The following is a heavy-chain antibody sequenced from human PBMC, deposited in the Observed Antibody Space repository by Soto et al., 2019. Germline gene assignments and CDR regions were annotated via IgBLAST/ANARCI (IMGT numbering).Heavy chain of an antibody. Sequence: NPSETLSLTCTVSGGSISSGGYYWSWIRQHPGKGLEWIGYIYYSGSTYYNPSLKSRVTISVDTSKNQFPLKLSSVTAADTAVYYCARDSEYCSSTSCYAHVPEGWFDPWGQGTLVTVSS. J-gene: IGHJ5*02. D-gene: IGHD2-2*01. CDR2: IYYSGST. CDR1: GGSISSGGYY. V-gene: IGHV4-31*03. CDR3: ARDSEYCSSTSCYAHVPEGWFDP.